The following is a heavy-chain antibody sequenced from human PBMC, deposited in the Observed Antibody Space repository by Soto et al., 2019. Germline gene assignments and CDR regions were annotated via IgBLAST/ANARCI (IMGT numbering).Heavy chain of an antibody. CDR3: ARGGSGSYIDY. J-gene: IGHJ4*02. CDR1: GYTFRSYG. Sequence: HVQLVQSEPEVKKPGASVKVSCKASGYTFRSYGINWVRQAPGQGLEWMGWISGYDGNTNYAQMCQGRVTLTTDTSTTTAYMELRSLSSDDTAVYYSARGGSGSYIDYWGRGALVTVSS. CDR2: ISGYDGNT. V-gene: IGHV1-18*01. D-gene: IGHD3-22*01.